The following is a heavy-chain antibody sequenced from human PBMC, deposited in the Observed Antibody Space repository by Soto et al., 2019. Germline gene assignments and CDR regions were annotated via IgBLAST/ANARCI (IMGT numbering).Heavy chain of an antibody. V-gene: IGHV1-2*04. CDR3: ARQFGGIAVAGTTVYWYFDL. J-gene: IGHJ2*01. CDR2: INPNSGGT. Sequence: QVQLVQSGAEVKEPGASLKVSCKPSGYTFTAYYIHWVRQAPGQGLEWMGWINPNSGGTSYAQKFQGWFTMTRDTSINTAYMELSRLRSDDTAIYYCARQFGGIAVAGTTVYWYFDLWGRGTLVTVSS. CDR1: GYTFTAYY. D-gene: IGHD6-19*01.